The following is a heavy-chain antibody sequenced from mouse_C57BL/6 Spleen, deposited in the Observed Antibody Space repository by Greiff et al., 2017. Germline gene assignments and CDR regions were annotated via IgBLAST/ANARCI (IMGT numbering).Heavy chain of an antibody. CDR2: IDPSDSYT. J-gene: IGHJ3*01. D-gene: IGHD2-4*01. Sequence: VQLQQPGAELVMPGASVKLSCKASGYTFTSYWMHWVKQRPGQGLEWIGEIDPSDSYTNYNQKFKGKSTLTVDKSSSTAYMQLSSLTSEDAAVYYCASGGYDYGGFAYWGQGTLVTVSA. CDR1: GYTFTSYW. V-gene: IGHV1-69*01. CDR3: ASGGYDYGGFAY.